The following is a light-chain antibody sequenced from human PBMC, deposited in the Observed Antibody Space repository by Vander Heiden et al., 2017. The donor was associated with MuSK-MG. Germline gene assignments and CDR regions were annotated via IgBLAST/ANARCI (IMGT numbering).Light chain of an antibody. V-gene: IGKV1-5*01. CDR2: DAS. CDR1: QTISSW. CDR3: HFGFT. J-gene: IGKJ3*01. Sequence: DIQMTQSPSTLSASVGDRVTITCRASQTISSWLAWYQQTPGRAPKRLIYDASTFESGVPSRFSGSGSGTEFTLTISSLQPDDFATYYGHFGFTFGPGTKVDFK.